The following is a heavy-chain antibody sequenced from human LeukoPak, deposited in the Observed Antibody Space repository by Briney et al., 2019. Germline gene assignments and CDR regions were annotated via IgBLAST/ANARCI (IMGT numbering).Heavy chain of an antibody. V-gene: IGHV3-30*18. CDR3: AKDQILTGYYVNWFDP. J-gene: IGHJ5*02. Sequence: GGSLRLSCAASGFTFSSYGRHWVRQAPGKGLEWVAVISYDGSNKYYADSVKGRFTISRDNSKNTLYLQMNSLRAEDTAVYYCAKDQILTGYYVNWFDPWGQGTLVTVSS. D-gene: IGHD3-9*01. CDR1: GFTFSSYG. CDR2: ISYDGSNK.